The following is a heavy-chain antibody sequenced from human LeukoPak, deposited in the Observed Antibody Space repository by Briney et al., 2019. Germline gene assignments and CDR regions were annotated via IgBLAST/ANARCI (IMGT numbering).Heavy chain of an antibody. Sequence: PGRSLRLSRAASGFTFSNAWMSWVRQAPGKGLEWVGRIKSKTDGGTTDYAAPVQGKFTISRDDSKNTLYLQMNSLKTEDTAVYYCTTSIYCTGGVCYSSDFDYWGQGTLVTVSS. V-gene: IGHV3-15*01. CDR3: TTSIYCTGGVCYSSDFDY. D-gene: IGHD2-8*02. J-gene: IGHJ4*02. CDR2: IKSKTDGGTT. CDR1: GFTFSNAW.